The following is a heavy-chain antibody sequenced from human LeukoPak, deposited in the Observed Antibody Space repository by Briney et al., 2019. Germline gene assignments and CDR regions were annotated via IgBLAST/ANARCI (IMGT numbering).Heavy chain of an antibody. Sequence: PGRSLRLSCAASGFTFDDYAMHWVRQAPEKGLEWVSGISWNSGSIGYADSVKGRFTISRDNAKNSLYLQMNSLRAEDTALYYCAKELRLGELSPLDYWGQGTLVTVSS. J-gene: IGHJ4*02. V-gene: IGHV3-9*01. CDR3: AKELRLGELSPLDY. CDR1: GFTFDDYA. CDR2: ISWNSGSI. D-gene: IGHD3-16*02.